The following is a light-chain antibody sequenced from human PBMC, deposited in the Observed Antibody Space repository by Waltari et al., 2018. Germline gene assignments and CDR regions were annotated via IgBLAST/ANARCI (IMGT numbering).Light chain of an antibody. Sequence: QSALTQPASVSGSPGQSITISCTGTKDNIGISHLVSWYQHHPGKAPKLILFEVTKRPSGVSSRFSGSKSGTTAYXTXSGLXAEXEADYYCCTFAGXGVXVFXTGTVVTVL. CDR1: KDNIGISHL. J-gene: IGLJ1*01. CDR2: EVT. V-gene: IGLV2-23*02. CDR3: CTFAGXGVXV.